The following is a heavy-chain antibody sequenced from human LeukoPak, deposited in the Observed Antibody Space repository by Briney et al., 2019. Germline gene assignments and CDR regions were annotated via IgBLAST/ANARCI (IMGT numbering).Heavy chain of an antibody. J-gene: IGHJ3*02. V-gene: IGHV3-23*01. CDR3: ATRRYDDYTGHAFDI. CDR1: GFTFNIYA. D-gene: IGHD4-17*01. CDR2: ISGSGGST. Sequence: GGSLRLSCAASGFTFNIYAVSWVRQAPGKGLEWVSVISGSGGSTNYADSVRGRFTISRDNSKNTLYLYMNSLRAEDTAVYYCATRRYDDYTGHAFDIWGQGTVVTVSS.